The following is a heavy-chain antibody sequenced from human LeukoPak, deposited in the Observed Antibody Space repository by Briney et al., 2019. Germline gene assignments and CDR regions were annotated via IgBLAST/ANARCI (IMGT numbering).Heavy chain of an antibody. D-gene: IGHD2-15*01. CDR2: ISSSSSTI. CDR3: ARENCSGGSCYVYYFDY. J-gene: IGHJ4*02. Sequence: GGSLRLSRAASGFTFSSYSMNWVRQAPGKGLEWVSYISSSSSTIYYADSVKGRFTISRDNAKNSLYLQMNSLRAEDTAVYYCARENCSGGSCYVYYFDYWGQGTLVTVSS. V-gene: IGHV3-48*01. CDR1: GFTFSSYS.